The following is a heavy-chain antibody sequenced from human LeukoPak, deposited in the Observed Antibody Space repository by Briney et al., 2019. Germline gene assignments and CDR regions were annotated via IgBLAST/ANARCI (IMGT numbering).Heavy chain of an antibody. Sequence: ASVKLSCKASGYTFATYALHWVRQAPGQRLEWMGWINAGNGNTKYSQNFQGRVTITRDTSASTAFMELSSLTSEDTAVYYCARDLWGPRGYFDYWGQGTLVTVSS. J-gene: IGHJ4*02. V-gene: IGHV1-3*01. D-gene: IGHD3-16*01. CDR2: INAGNGNT. CDR1: GYTFATYA. CDR3: ARDLWGPRGYFDY.